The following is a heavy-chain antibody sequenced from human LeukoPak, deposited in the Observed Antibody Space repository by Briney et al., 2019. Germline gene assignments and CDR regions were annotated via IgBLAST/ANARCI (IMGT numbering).Heavy chain of an antibody. CDR1: GDSINSYH. Sequence: SETLSLTCTVSGDSINSYHWSWIRQPAGKGLEWIGRIHMSGSPNYNPSLRSRVHISMDNSKKQFSLKLKSVTAADTAVYYCARDDSSRDDSGGYHYWGQGTLVTISS. V-gene: IGHV4-4*07. CDR2: IHMSGSP. CDR3: ARDDSSRDDSGGYHY. D-gene: IGHD3-22*01. J-gene: IGHJ4*02.